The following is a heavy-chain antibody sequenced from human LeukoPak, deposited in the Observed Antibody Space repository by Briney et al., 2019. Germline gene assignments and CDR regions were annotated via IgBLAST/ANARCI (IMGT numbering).Heavy chain of an antibody. J-gene: IGHJ4*02. CDR3: AREGRYCSGGSCYPHAGIDY. D-gene: IGHD2-15*01. V-gene: IGHV1-18*01. Sequence: ASVKVSCKASGYTFTSYGISWVRQAPGQGLEWMGWISAYNGNTNYAQKLQGRVTMTTETSTSTAYMELRSLRSDDTAVYYCAREGRYCSGGSCYPHAGIDYWGQGTLVTVSS. CDR2: ISAYNGNT. CDR1: GYTFTSYG.